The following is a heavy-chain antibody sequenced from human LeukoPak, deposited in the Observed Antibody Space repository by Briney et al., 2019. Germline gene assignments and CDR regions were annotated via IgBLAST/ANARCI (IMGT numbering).Heavy chain of an antibody. V-gene: IGHV4-28*03. CDR3: ARAYCGGDCYTPDFDY. CDR2: IYYSGST. Sequence: SETLSLTCAVSGYSISSSNWWGWIRQPPGKGLEWIGYIYYSGSTNYNPSLKSRVTISVDTSKNQFSLKLSSVTAADTAVYYCARAYCGGDCYTPDFDYWGQGTLVTVSS. J-gene: IGHJ4*02. D-gene: IGHD2-21*02. CDR1: GYSISSSNW.